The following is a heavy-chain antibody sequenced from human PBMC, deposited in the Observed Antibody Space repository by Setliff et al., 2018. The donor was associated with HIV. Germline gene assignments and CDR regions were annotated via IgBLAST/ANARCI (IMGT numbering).Heavy chain of an antibody. V-gene: IGHV4-39*01. J-gene: IGHJ4*02. CDR2: IHYSGST. D-gene: IGHD6-13*01. Sequence: SETLSLTCTVSDDSISSSSYYWGWIRQPPGKGLEWIGSIHYSGSTYYNPSLKSRVTISVDTSKNQFSLKLSSVTAADTAVYYCATYSSSWPDYWGQGTLVTVSS. CDR3: ATYSSSWPDY. CDR1: DDSISSSSYY.